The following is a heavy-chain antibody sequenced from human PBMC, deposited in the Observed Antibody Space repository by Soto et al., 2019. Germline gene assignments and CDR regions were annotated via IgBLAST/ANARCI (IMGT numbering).Heavy chain of an antibody. CDR3: AREGPYYDFWSGVNWFDP. J-gene: IGHJ5*02. CDR1: GYTCTSYG. CDR2: ISAYNGNT. V-gene: IGHV1-18*01. Sequence: ASVKVSCKASGYTCTSYGISWVRQAPGQGPEWMGWISAYNGNTNYAQKLHGRVTMTTDPSTSTAYMELSSLGSDDTAVYNSAREGPYYDFWSGVNWFDPWGQGTLVTVSS. D-gene: IGHD3-3*01.